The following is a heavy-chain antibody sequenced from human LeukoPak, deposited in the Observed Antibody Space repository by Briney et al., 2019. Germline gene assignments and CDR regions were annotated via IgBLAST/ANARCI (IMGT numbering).Heavy chain of an antibody. CDR2: IIPILGIA. CDR3: ARDHSGGWSTPNYYYYGMDV. CDR1: GGTFSSYA. V-gene: IGHV1-69*04. J-gene: IGHJ6*02. Sequence: GASVKVSCKASGGTFSSYAISWVRQAPGQGLEWMGRIIPILGIANYAQKFQGRVTITADKSTSTAYMELSSLRSEDTAVYYCARDHSGGWSTPNYYYYGMDVWGQGTTVTVSS. D-gene: IGHD6-19*01.